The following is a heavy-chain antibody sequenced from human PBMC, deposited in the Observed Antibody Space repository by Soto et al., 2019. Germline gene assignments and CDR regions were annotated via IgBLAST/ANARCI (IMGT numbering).Heavy chain of an antibody. Sequence: SVKVSCKASGYTFTSYGISWVRQAPVQGLEWMGWISAYNGNTNYAQKLQGRVTMTTDTSTSTAYMELRSLRSDDTAVYYCARDYDYVWGSYYGMDVWGQGTTVTVSS. CDR3: ARDYDYVWGSYYGMDV. V-gene: IGHV1-18*04. J-gene: IGHJ6*02. D-gene: IGHD3-16*01. CDR1: GYTFTSYG. CDR2: ISAYNGNT.